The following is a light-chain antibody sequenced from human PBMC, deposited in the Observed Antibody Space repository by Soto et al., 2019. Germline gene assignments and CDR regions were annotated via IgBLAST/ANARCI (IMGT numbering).Light chain of an antibody. V-gene: IGKV3-11*01. J-gene: IGKJ4*01. Sequence: ETVLTQSPATLSLSPGERATLSCRTSQNVDVYVAWYQQKPGQAPRLLIYDASNRAAGIPARFSGSGSGTDFTLTISSIEPEDFAVYYCQQRKYWPPLTFGGGTKVEMK. CDR1: QNVDVY. CDR3: QQRKYWPPLT. CDR2: DAS.